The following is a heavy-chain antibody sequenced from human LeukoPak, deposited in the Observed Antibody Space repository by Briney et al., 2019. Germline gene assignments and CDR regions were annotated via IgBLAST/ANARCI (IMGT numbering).Heavy chain of an antibody. CDR3: ARVGYGDYVSYYAMDV. CDR1: GYTFTSYG. J-gene: IGHJ6*02. V-gene: IGHV1-18*01. D-gene: IGHD4-17*01. CDR2: ISAYNGNT. Sequence: ASVKVSCKASGYTFTSYGISWVRQAPGQGLEWMGWISAYNGNTNYAQKLQGRVTMTTDTSTSTAYMELRSLRSDDTAVYYCARVGYGDYVSYYAMDVWGQGTTVTVSS.